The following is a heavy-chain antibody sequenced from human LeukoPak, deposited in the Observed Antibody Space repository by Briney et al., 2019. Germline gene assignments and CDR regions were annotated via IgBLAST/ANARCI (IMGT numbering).Heavy chain of an antibody. V-gene: IGHV4-38-2*01. Sequence: SETLSLTCAVSGYSISSGYYWGWIRQPPGKGLEWIGSIYHSGSTYYNPSLKSQVTISVDTSKNQFSLKLSSVTAADTAVYYCARQAGYFDWLDYWGQGTLVTVSS. D-gene: IGHD3-9*01. CDR1: GYSISSGYY. CDR3: ARQAGYFDWLDY. J-gene: IGHJ4*02. CDR2: IYHSGST.